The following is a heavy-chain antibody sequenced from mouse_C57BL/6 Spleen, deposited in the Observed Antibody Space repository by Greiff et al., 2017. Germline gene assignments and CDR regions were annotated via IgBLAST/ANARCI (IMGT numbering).Heavy chain of an antibody. V-gene: IGHV8-12*01. CDR2: IYWDDDK. Sequence: VKLMESGPGILQSSQTLSLTCSFSGFSLSTSGMGVSWIRQPSGKGLEWLAHIYWDDDKRYNPSLKSRLTISKDTSRNQVFLKITSVDTADTATYYCARRSDYGSSFWYFDVWGTGTTVAVSS. D-gene: IGHD1-1*01. CDR1: GFSLSTSGMG. J-gene: IGHJ1*03. CDR3: ARRSDYGSSFWYFDV.